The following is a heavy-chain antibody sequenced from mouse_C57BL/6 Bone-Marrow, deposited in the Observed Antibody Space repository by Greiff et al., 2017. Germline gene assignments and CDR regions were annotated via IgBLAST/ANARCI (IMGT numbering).Heavy chain of an antibody. J-gene: IGHJ1*03. CDR3: TTEYYYV. Sequence: VQLQQSGAELVRPGASVTLSCTASGFNIKDVYMHWVKQRPEQGLEWIGWIDPENGDTEYAPKFQGKVTITADTSSNTAYLQLSSLTSEDTAVYYCTTEYYYVWGTGTTVSGSS. V-gene: IGHV14-4*01. CDR1: GFNIKDVY. CDR2: IDPENGDT.